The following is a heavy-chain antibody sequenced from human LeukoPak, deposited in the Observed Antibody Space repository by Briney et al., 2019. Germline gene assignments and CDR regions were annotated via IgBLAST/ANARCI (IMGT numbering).Heavy chain of an antibody. CDR3: ARYRRNYFDWLHIQEFGFDP. J-gene: IGHJ5*02. CDR1: GGSMSSSSYY. Sequence: SETLSLTCTVSGGSMSSSSYYWGWIRQPPGKGLEWIGEINHSGSTNYNPSLKSRVTISVDTSKNQFSLKLSSVTAADTAVYYCARYRRNYFDWLHIQEFGFDPWGQGTLVTVSS. V-gene: IGHV4-39*07. CDR2: INHSGST. D-gene: IGHD3-9*01.